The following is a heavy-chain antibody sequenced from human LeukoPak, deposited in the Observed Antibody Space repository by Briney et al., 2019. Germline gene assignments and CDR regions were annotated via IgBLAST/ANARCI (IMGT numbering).Heavy chain of an antibody. CDR3: ARVSSPYYFDY. V-gene: IGHV4-34*01. J-gene: IGHJ4*02. CDR1: GGSFSGYY. Sequence: SETLSLTCAVYGGSFSGYYWSWIRQPPGKGLEWIGEINHSGSTNYNPSLKSRVTISVAPSKNQFSLKLSSVPAADTAVYYCARVSSPYYFDYWGQGTLVTVSS. CDR2: INHSGST.